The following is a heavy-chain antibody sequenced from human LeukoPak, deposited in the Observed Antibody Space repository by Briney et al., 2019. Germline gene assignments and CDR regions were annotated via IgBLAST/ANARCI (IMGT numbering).Heavy chain of an antibody. CDR1: GFTFSSYG. CDR2: ISYDGSNK. V-gene: IGHV3-30*18. D-gene: IGHD3-22*01. CDR3: AKDPNYYDSSGYYASADY. J-gene: IGHJ4*02. Sequence: PGGSLRLSCAASGFTFSSYGMHWVRQAPGEGLEWVAVISYDGSNKYYADSVKGRFTISRDNSKNTLYLQMNSLRAEDTAVYYCAKDPNYYDSSGYYASADYWGQGTLVTVSS.